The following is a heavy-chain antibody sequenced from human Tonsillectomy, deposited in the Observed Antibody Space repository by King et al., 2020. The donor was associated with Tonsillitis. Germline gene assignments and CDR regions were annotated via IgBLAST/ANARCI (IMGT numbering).Heavy chain of an antibody. Sequence: VQLVESGGGLVPPGGSLRLSCVASGFTFSTYAMNWVRQAPGKGLEWVSVTDSGGSSTHYADSGKGRFTISRDNSKNTLYLQMNSLRAEDTAVYYCSSDSSPLTISDGLDIWGQGTMVTVSS. CDR2: TDSGGSST. V-gene: IGHV3-23*03. CDR3: SSDSSPLTISDGLDI. J-gene: IGHJ3*02. D-gene: IGHD4/OR15-4a*01. CDR1: GFTFSTYA.